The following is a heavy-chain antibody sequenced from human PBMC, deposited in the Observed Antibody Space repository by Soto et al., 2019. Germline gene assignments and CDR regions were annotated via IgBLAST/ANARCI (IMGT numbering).Heavy chain of an antibody. V-gene: IGHV1-58*01. D-gene: IGHD2-8*01. CDR1: GFTFTSSA. Sequence: QMQLAQSGPEVKEPGTSVKVSCKASGFTFTSSAVQWVRQARGQGLEWIGWIVVGSGNTKYTQKLQERVTITRDMSTSTTYMELSGLRSEDTAVYYCAADRNCRDAKCYPYNFDYWGQGTLVTVSS. J-gene: IGHJ4*02. CDR2: IVVGSGNT. CDR3: AADRNCRDAKCYPYNFDY.